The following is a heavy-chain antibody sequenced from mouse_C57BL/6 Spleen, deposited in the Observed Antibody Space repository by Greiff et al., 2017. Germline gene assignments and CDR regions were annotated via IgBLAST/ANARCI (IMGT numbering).Heavy chain of an antibody. J-gene: IGHJ2*01. CDR3: ARAGTRGYFDY. V-gene: IGHV1-64*01. CDR1: GYTFTSYW. Sequence: QVHVKQPGAELVKPGASVKLSCKASGYTFTSYWMHWVKQRPGQGLEWIGMIHPNSGSTNYNEKFKSKATLTVDKSSSTAYMQLSSLTSEDSAVYYCARAGTRGYFDYWGQGTTLTVSS. D-gene: IGHD2-14*01. CDR2: IHPNSGST.